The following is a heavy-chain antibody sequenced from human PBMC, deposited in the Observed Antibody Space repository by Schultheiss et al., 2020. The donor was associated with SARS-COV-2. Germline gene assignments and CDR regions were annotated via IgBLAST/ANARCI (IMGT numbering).Heavy chain of an antibody. CDR1: GGSFSGYY. Sequence: PSETLSLTCAVYGGSFSGYYWSWIRQPPGKGLEWIGYIYYSGSTNYNPSLKSRVTISVDTSKNQFSLKLSSVTAADTAVYYCARGIWEKWEPLAWFDPWGQGTLVTVSS. CDR3: ARGIWEKWEPLAWFDP. V-gene: IGHV4-59*01. CDR2: IYYSGST. D-gene: IGHD1-26*01. J-gene: IGHJ5*02.